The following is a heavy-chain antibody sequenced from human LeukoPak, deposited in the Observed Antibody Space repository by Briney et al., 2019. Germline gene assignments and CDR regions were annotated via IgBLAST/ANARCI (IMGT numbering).Heavy chain of an antibody. V-gene: IGHV3-30*18. CDR3: AKDFSVAMDYFDY. J-gene: IGHJ4*02. CDR2: ISYDGSNK. CDR1: GFTFSSYG. D-gene: IGHD6-19*01. Sequence: PGGSLRLSCAASGFTFSSYGMHWVRQAPGKGLEWVAVISYDGSNKYYADSVKGRFTISRDNSKNTLYLQMNSLRAEDTAVYYCAKDFSVAMDYFDYWGQRTLVTASS.